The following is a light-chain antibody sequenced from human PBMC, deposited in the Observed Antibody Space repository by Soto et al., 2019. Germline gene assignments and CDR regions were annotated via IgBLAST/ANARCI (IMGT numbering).Light chain of an antibody. CDR1: QSISSY. CDR3: QQSYSTPVA. V-gene: IGKV1-39*01. J-gene: IGKJ1*01. Sequence: DIQMTQSPSSLSASVGDRVTITCRASQSISSYLNWYQQKPGKAPKLLIYAASSLQSGVPSRFSGSGSGTDGTLTSSSLQPDDSATYYWQQSYSTPVAFGQGTKVDIK. CDR2: AAS.